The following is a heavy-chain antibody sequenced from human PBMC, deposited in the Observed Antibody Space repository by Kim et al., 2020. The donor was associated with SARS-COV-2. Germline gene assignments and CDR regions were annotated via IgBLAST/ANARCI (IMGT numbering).Heavy chain of an antibody. V-gene: IGHV3-53*01. J-gene: IGHJ4*02. CDR2: IYSGGST. CDR1: GFTVSDDY. D-gene: IGHD3-22*01. Sequence: GGSLRLSCAASGFTVSDDYMSWARQAPGKGLEWVSVIYSGGSTYYTDSVKGRFIISRDKSKNTLYLQISSLRVDDTAVYYCARGPSSAFGSWGQGTLVIVSS. CDR3: ARGPSSAFGS.